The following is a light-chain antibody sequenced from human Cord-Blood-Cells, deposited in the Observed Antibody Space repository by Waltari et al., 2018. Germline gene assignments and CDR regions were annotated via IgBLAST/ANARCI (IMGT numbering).Light chain of an antibody. CDR1: SSDDGGYNY. V-gene: IGLV2-14*04. Sequence: ISCTGTSSDDGGYNYVSWYQQHPGKAPKLMIYDVSNRPSGVSNRFSGSKSGNTASLTISGLQAEDEADYYCSSYTSSSTRVFGGGTKLTVL. CDR3: SSYTSSSTRV. CDR2: DVS. J-gene: IGLJ2*01.